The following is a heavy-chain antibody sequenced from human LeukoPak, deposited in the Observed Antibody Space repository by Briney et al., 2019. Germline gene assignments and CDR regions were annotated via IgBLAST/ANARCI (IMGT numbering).Heavy chain of an antibody. CDR3: ARGGDYYDSSGNQAFDY. V-gene: IGHV4-59*01. Sequence: SETLSLTCTVSGDSISSYYWSWIRQPPGKGLEWIGYIYYSGSTNYNPSLKSRVTISVDTSKNQFSLKLSSVTAADTAVYYCARGGDYYDSSGNQAFDYWGQGTLVTVSS. D-gene: IGHD3-22*01. CDR1: GDSISSYY. J-gene: IGHJ4*02. CDR2: IYYSGST.